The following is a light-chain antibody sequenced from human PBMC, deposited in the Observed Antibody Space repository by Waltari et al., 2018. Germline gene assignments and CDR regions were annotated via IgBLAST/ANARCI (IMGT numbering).Light chain of an antibody. CDR2: DVT. Sequence: QSALTQPRSVSGSPGQSVTIPCTGTRSEVGYYNYVSWYQQRPGKAPRLILYDVTKLPSGVPDRFSGSKSGNTASLTISGLQAEDEADFYCCSYAGSYILVFGGGTKLTVL. V-gene: IGLV2-11*01. CDR1: RSEVGYYNY. CDR3: CSYAGSYILV. J-gene: IGLJ2*01.